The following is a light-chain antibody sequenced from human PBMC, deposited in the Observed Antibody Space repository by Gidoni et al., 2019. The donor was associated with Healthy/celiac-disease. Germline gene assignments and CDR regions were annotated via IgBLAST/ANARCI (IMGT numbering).Light chain of an antibody. V-gene: IGLV1-44*01. CDR3: AAWDDSLNGVV. Sequence: QSVLTQPPSASGTPGQRVTSSCSGSSSNIGSTTVNWYQQLPGTAPKLRIYSNNQRPSGVPDRFSGPKSGTSASLAISGLQSEDEADYYCAAWDDSLNGVVFGGGTKLTVL. CDR2: SNN. CDR1: SSNIGSTT. J-gene: IGLJ2*01.